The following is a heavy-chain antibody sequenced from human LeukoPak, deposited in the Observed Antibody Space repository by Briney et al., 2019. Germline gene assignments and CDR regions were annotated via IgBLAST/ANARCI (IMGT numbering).Heavy chain of an antibody. CDR3: ARDYDRVYYNWFDP. V-gene: IGHV1-18*01. D-gene: IGHD5-12*01. Sequence: ASVKVSCKASGYTFTSYGISWVRQAPGQGLEWMGWTSAYNGNTNYAQKLQGRVTMTTDTSTSTAYMELRSLRSDDTAVYYCARDYDRVYYNWFDPWGQGTLVTVSS. CDR1: GYTFTSYG. J-gene: IGHJ5*02. CDR2: TSAYNGNT.